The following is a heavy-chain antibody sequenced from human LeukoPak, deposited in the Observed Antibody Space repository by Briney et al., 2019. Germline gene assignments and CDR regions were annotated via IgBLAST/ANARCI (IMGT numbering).Heavy chain of an antibody. V-gene: IGHV3-21*04. CDR1: GFIFSSYS. Sequence: GGSLRLSCAASGFIFSSYSLYWVRQAPGKGLEWVSSVTSSSSYIYYVDSVKGRFTISRDNSKNTLYLQMNSLRDEDTAVYYCAKGNDDIVADFDYWGQGILVTVSS. CDR3: AKGNDDIVADFDY. D-gene: IGHD5-12*01. J-gene: IGHJ4*02. CDR2: VTSSSSYI.